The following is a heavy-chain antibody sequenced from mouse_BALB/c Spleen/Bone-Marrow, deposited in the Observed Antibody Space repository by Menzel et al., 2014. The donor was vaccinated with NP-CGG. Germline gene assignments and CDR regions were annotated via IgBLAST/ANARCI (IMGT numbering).Heavy chain of an antibody. V-gene: IGHV7-1*02. CDR2: SRNKAKYYTA. CDR3: ARDVGYGNYFVY. J-gene: IGHJ3*01. CDR1: GFTFSDFY. Sequence: EVKVEESGGGLVQPGDSLRLSCATSGFTFSDFYMEWVRQPPGKRLGWIAASRNKAKYYTAEYSASVKGRFIVSRDTSQSVLYLQMNALRAEDTAIYYCARDVGYGNYFVYWGQGTLVTVSA. D-gene: IGHD2-10*02.